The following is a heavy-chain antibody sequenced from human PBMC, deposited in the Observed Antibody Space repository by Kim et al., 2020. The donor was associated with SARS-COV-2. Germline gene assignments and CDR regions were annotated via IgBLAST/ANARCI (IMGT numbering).Heavy chain of an antibody. CDR2: IDPSDSYT. Sequence: GESLKISCKGSGYSFTSYWISWVRQMPGKGLEWMGRIDPSDSYTNYSPSFQGHVTISADKSISTAYLQWSSLKASDTAMYYCARTGGVIVGPGGAFDIWGQGTMVTVSS. CDR1: GYSFTSYW. J-gene: IGHJ3*02. CDR3: ARTGGVIVGPGGAFDI. V-gene: IGHV5-10-1*01. D-gene: IGHD3-22*01.